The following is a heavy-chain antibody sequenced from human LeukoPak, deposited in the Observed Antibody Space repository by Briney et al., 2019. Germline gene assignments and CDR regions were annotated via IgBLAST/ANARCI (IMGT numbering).Heavy chain of an antibody. J-gene: IGHJ4*02. CDR1: GFTFSSYA. CDR2: ISGSGGST. D-gene: IGHD4-17*01. CDR3: AKAVTTSYYFDY. V-gene: IGHV3-23*01. Sequence: GGSLSLFCAVSGFTFSSYAMSWVRQAPGKGLEWVSAISGSGGSTYYADSVKGRFTISRDNSKNTLYLQMNSLRAEDTAVYYCAKAVTTSYYFDYWGQGTLVTVSS.